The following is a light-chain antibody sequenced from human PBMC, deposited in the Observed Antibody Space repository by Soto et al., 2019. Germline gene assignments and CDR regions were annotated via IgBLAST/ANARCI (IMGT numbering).Light chain of an antibody. V-gene: IGKV3-11*01. CDR2: DAS. Sequence: EIVLTQSPATLSVSPGEKATLSCMASQNVSSYLAWYQQSPGQAPRLLIYDASTRATGIPARFSGSGSGTDFTLTISSLEPEDFAVYYCQQRTNWPPSITFGPGTRLEI. CDR1: QNVSSY. CDR3: QQRTNWPPSIT. J-gene: IGKJ5*01.